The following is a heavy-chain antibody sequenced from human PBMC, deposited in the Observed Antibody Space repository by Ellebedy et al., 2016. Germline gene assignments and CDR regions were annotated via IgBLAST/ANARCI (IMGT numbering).Heavy chain of an antibody. CDR1: GFIFTNYN. J-gene: IGHJ5*01. V-gene: IGHV3-21*01. CDR2: ITTSGTYI. D-gene: IGHD6-19*01. Sequence: GGSLRLSXAASGFIFTNYNMNWVRQAPGKGLEWVASITTSGTYIYYAHSVTGRFTISRDSAKNSLYLQMNSLRAGDTAVYYCARDSGIGWLVDSWGQGTRVTVSS. CDR3: ARDSGIGWLVDS.